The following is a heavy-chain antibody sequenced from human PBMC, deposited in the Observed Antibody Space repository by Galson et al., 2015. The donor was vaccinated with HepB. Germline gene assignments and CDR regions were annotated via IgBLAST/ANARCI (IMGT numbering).Heavy chain of an antibody. Sequence: SLRLSCAASEFTFSSYAMHWVRQAPGKGLEWVAVISDDGSNKDFAGSVKGRFTISRDNSKNTLYLQMNSLRDEDTAVYYCARAMITFGGVIGPFDYWGQGALVTVSS. D-gene: IGHD3-16*02. CDR2: ISDDGSNK. CDR1: EFTFSSYA. CDR3: ARAMITFGGVIGPFDY. J-gene: IGHJ4*02. V-gene: IGHV3-30-3*01.